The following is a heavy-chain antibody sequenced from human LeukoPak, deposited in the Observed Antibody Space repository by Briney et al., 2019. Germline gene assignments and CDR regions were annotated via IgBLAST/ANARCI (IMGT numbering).Heavy chain of an antibody. CDR1: GGSISSGDYY. J-gene: IGHJ3*02. CDR3: ARVIEAFDI. CDR2: IYYRGTT. D-gene: IGHD2/OR15-2a*01. Sequence: SETLSLTCTVSGGSISSGDYYWSWIRQPPGKGLEWIGYIYYRGTTYYNPSLKSRVTISVDTSKNQFSLKLSSVTAADTAVYYCARVIEAFDIWGQGTMVTVSS. V-gene: IGHV4-30-4*01.